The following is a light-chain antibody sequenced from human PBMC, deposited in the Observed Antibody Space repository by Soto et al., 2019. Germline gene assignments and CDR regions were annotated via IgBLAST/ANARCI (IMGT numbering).Light chain of an antibody. J-gene: IGKJ2*01. V-gene: IGKV1-12*01. CDR3: QQSNSLPYT. CDR2: AAS. Sequence: DFQMTQSPSSVSASVGDRVTITCRASQHIGIYLAWYQQKTGKAPKLLIYAASTLQSGVPSRFRGSVSGTDFTLTISSLQPEDFATYFCQQSNSLPYTFCQGTKVDIK. CDR1: QHIGIY.